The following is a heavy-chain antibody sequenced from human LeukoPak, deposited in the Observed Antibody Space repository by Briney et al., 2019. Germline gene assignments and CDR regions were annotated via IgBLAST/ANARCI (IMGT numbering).Heavy chain of an antibody. Sequence: SETLSLTCTVSGASISSGDYDWSWIRQPPGKGLEWIGYIYYSGSTYYNPSLKSRVTISVDTSKNQFSLKLRSVTAADTAVYYCARAAPLYSGYPTGAYFDFWGQGTLVTVSS. CDR2: IYYSGST. J-gene: IGHJ4*02. V-gene: IGHV4-30-4*01. D-gene: IGHD5-12*01. CDR1: GASISSGDYD. CDR3: ARAAPLYSGYPTGAYFDF.